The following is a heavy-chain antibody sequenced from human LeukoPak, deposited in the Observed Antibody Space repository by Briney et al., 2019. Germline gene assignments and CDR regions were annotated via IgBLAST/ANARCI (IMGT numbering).Heavy chain of an antibody. CDR1: XXTXXXXX. D-gene: IGHD5-12*01. Sequence: GGSLRLSCAASXXTXXXXXXXWVRQAXGXXXXXXAVIWYDGSNKYYADSVKGRFTISRDNSKNTLYLQMNSLRAEDTAVYYCAMPEWLRLWDLDYWGQGTLVTVSS. CDR2: IWYDGSNK. CDR3: AMPEWLRLWDLDY. J-gene: IGHJ4*02. V-gene: IGHV3-33*01.